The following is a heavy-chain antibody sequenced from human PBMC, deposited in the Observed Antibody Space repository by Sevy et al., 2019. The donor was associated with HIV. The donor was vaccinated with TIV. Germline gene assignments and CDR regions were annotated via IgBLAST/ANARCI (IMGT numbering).Heavy chain of an antibody. D-gene: IGHD1-20*01. CDR3: ARGAVVTGTAATPVLDF. V-gene: IGHV4-59*08. CDR1: DDSINSYY. J-gene: IGHJ4*02. Sequence: SETLSLTCSVSDDSINSYYWSWIRQPPGKGLEWIGYIYNNIGSTSYNPSLTSRVTISVDTSKNHFSLKLTSVTAADTAIYYCARGAVVTGTAATPVLDFWGLGSLVTVSS. CDR2: IYNNIGST.